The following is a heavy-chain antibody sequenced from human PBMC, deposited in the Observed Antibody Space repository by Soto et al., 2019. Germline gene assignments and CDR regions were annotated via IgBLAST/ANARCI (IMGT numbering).Heavy chain of an antibody. CDR1: GFTFSSYA. V-gene: IGHV3-23*01. Sequence: EVQLLESGGGLVQPGGSLRLSCAASGFTFSSYAMSWVRQAPGKGLEWVSAISGSGGSTYYADSVKGRFTISRDNSKNTLYLQMNSLSAEDTAVYYCAKDLVWFGELAHDYWGQGTLVTVSS. J-gene: IGHJ4*02. D-gene: IGHD3-10*01. CDR2: ISGSGGST. CDR3: AKDLVWFGELAHDY.